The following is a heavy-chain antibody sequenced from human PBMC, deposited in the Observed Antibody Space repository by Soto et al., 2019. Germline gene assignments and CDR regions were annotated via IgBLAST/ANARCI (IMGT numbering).Heavy chain of an antibody. D-gene: IGHD6-19*01. V-gene: IGHV4-39*01. CDR3: ARRPGWYGHPDY. Sequence: SETLSLTCTVSGGSISSSSYYWGWIRQPPGKGLEWIGSIYYSGSTYYNPSLKSRVTISVDTSKNQFSLKLSSVTAADTAVYYCARRPGWYGHPDYWGQGTLVTVSS. CDR2: IYYSGST. CDR1: GGSISSSSYY. J-gene: IGHJ4*02.